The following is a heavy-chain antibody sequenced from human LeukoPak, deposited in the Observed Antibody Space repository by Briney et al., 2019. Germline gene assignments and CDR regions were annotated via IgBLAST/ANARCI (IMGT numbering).Heavy chain of an antibody. Sequence: PGGSLRLSCAASGFTFSSYAMSWVRQAPGEGLEWVSAISGSGGSTYYADSVKGRFTISRDNSKNPLYLQMNSLRAEDTAVYYCAKDRGDYDYVWGSYRDEYYFDYWGQGTLVTVSS. V-gene: IGHV3-23*01. CDR2: ISGSGGST. CDR3: AKDRGDYDYVWGSYRDEYYFDY. D-gene: IGHD3-16*02. J-gene: IGHJ4*02. CDR1: GFTFSSYA.